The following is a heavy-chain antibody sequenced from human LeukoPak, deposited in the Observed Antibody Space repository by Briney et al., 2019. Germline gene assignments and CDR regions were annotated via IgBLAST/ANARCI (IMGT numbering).Heavy chain of an antibody. D-gene: IGHD2-2*01. Sequence: ASVKVSCKASGYTFTGYYMHWVRQAPGQGLEWMGRINPNSGGTNYAQKFQGRVTMTRNTPISTAYMELSSLRSEDTAVYYCARVWDCSSTSCYERAFDIWGQGTMVTVSS. CDR3: ARVWDCSSTSCYERAFDI. J-gene: IGHJ3*02. CDR1: GYTFTGYY. CDR2: INPNSGGT. V-gene: IGHV1-2*06.